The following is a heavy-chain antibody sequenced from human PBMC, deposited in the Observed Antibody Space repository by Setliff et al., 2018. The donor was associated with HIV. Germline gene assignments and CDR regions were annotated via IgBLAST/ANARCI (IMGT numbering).Heavy chain of an antibody. CDR2: IKQDGSEK. CDR1: GFTISSYW. D-gene: IGHD2-2*02. Sequence: GGSLRLSCAASGFTISSYWMNWVRQAPGKGLEWGANIKQDGSEKYYVDSVKGRFTISKDNARNSLYLQMDSLRVEDTAVYYCTKGHYTTLGWGQGTLVTVSS. J-gene: IGHJ4*02. V-gene: IGHV3-7*01. CDR3: TKGHYTTLG.